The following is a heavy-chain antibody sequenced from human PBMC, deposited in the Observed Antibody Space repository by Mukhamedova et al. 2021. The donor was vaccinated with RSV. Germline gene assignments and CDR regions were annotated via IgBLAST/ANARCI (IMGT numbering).Heavy chain of an antibody. CDR2: IYYSGST. D-gene: IGHD3-3*01. CDR3: ASIVKGVGIFGVVTTGSFDY. V-gene: IGHV4-39*01. Sequence: GWIRQPPGKGLEWIGSIYYSGSTYYNPSLKSRVTISVDTSKNQFSLKLSSVTAADTAVYYCASIVKGVGIFGVVTTGSFDYWVQG. J-gene: IGHJ4*02.